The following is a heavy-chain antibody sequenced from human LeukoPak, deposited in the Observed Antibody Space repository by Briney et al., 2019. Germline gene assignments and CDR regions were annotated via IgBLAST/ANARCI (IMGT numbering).Heavy chain of an antibody. Sequence: GRSLTLSYVASGFSFSSYGMHWVRQAPGKGLEWVAVISYDGSNKHYADSVKGRFTISRDNSKNTLYLQMNSLRAEDTAVYYCAKDQWPDSSGLYYYYYDMDVWGQGTTVTVSS. D-gene: IGHD6-19*01. CDR3: AKDQWPDSSGLYYYYYDMDV. CDR2: ISYDGSNK. J-gene: IGHJ6*02. V-gene: IGHV3-30*18. CDR1: GFSFSSYG.